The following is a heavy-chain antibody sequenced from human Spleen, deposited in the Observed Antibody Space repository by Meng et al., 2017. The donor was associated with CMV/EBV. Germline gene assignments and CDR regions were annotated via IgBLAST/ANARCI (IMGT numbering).Heavy chain of an antibody. Sequence: LRLSCAISGASVSSERATWNWIRQSPSRGLEWLGRTYYRSKWDSDYGVFVKGRIIINSDTSKNQFSLHLNSVTPDDTAVYYCARAMGAGKGWLDPWGQGILVTFSS. J-gene: IGHJ5*02. CDR3: ARAMGAGKGWLDP. CDR2: TYYRSKWDS. V-gene: IGHV6-1*01. CDR1: GASVSSERAT. D-gene: IGHD4/OR15-4a*01.